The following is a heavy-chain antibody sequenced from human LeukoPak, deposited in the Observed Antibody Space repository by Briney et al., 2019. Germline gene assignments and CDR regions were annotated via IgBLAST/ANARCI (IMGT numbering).Heavy chain of an antibody. Sequence: GGSLRLSCAASGFTFSSYWMSWARQAPGKGLEWVANIKQDGSEKYYVDSVKGRFTISRDNAKNSLYLQMNSLRAEDTAVYYCARDSLGDGYNFDYWGQGTLVTVSS. J-gene: IGHJ4*02. CDR1: GFTFSSYW. D-gene: IGHD5-24*01. CDR3: ARDSLGDGYNFDY. V-gene: IGHV3-7*01. CDR2: IKQDGSEK.